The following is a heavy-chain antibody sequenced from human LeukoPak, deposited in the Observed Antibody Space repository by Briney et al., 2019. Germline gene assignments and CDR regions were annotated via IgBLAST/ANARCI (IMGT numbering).Heavy chain of an antibody. CDR2: FYASGST. J-gene: IGHJ3*02. Sequence: SETLSLTCTVSGGSISSGGYFWSWIRQPAGKGLEWIGRFYASGSTNYNPSLQSRVTISVDTSKNQFSLKPTSVTAADTAVYYCALGNCPTTSCYPGVAFDIWGQGTMVTVSS. D-gene: IGHD2-2*01. CDR1: GGSISSGGYF. CDR3: ALGNCPTTSCYPGVAFDI. V-gene: IGHV4-61*02.